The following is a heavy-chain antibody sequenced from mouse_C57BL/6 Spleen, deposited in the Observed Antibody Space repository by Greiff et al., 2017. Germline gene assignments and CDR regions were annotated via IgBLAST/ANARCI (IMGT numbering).Heavy chain of an antibody. J-gene: IGHJ4*01. Sequence: EVHLVESGGDLVKPGGSLKLSCAASGFTFSSYGMSWVRQTPDKRLEWVATISSGGSYTYYPDSVKGRFTSSRDNAKNTLYLQMSSLKSEDTAMYYCARDGYAMDYWGQGTSVTVSS. V-gene: IGHV5-6*01. CDR3: ARDGYAMDY. CDR2: ISSGGSYT. CDR1: GFTFSSYG.